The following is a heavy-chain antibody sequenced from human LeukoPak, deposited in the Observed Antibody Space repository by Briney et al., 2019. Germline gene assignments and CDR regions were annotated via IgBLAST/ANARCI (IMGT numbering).Heavy chain of an antibody. D-gene: IGHD2-2*01. CDR3: ARDSYCSSTSCYVYYYYYMDV. V-gene: IGHV3-21*06. CDR2: ISSSSSYI. Sequence: GGSLRLSCAASGLTFSSYSMNWVRQAPGKGPEWVSSISSSSSYIYYADSVKGRFTISRDNAKNSLYLQMNSLRAEDTAVYYCARDSYCSSTSCYVYYYYYMDVWGKGTTATVSS. CDR1: GLTFSSYS. J-gene: IGHJ6*03.